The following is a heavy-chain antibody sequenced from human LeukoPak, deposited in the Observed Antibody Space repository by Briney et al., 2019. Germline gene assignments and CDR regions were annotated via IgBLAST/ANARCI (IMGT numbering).Heavy chain of an antibody. CDR2: IYYSGST. V-gene: IGHV4-59*01. Sequence: SETLSLTCTVSGDSITGYYWSWIRQPPGKGLEWIGYIYYSGSTNYNPSLKSRVTISVDTSKNQFSLKLSSVTAADTAVYYCARDRGGYFDYWGQGTLVTVSS. J-gene: IGHJ4*02. D-gene: IGHD3-10*01. CDR3: ARDRGGYFDY. CDR1: GDSITGYY.